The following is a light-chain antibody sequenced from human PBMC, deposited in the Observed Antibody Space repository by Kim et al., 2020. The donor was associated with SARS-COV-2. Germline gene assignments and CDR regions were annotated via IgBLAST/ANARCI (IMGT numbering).Light chain of an antibody. CDR3: QECDSAPLT. CDR2: AAS. V-gene: IGKV1-27*01. J-gene: IGKJ1*01. CDR1: QDISNY. Sequence: AALRDRVTIACRASQDISNYLAWFQLKPGKAPKLLIYAASALQPGVPSRFSGSGSGTDFTLTVTSLQPEDVATYYCQECDSAPLTFGQGTKVDIK.